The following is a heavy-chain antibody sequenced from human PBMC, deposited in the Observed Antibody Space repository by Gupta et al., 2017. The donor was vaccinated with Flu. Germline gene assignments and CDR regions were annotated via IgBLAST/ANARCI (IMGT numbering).Heavy chain of an antibody. CDR2: INPNSGGT. CDR1: GYTFTGYY. CDR3: ARDYFRSGRTGWFDP. D-gene: IGHD3-10*01. V-gene: IGHV1-2*02. J-gene: IGHJ5*02. Sequence: QVQLVQSGAEVKKPGASVKVSCKASGYTFTGYYMHWVRQAPGQGLEWMGWINPNSGGTNYAQKFQGRVTMTRDTSISTAYMELSRLRSDDTAVYYCARDYFRSGRTGWFDPWGQGTLVTVSS.